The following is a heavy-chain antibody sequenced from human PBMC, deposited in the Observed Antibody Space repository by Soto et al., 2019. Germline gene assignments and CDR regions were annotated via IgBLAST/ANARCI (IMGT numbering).Heavy chain of an antibody. Sequence: GGSLRLSCAASGFIFNTYCMSWVRQAPGKGLEWVANIKEDGSEKYYVDSVKGRFTISRDNAKNLVFLQMNSLRAEDTAVYYCVREYYHNSSGYRAFFYWGQGTLVTVSS. CDR3: VREYYHNSSGYRAFFY. J-gene: IGHJ4*02. CDR2: IKEDGSEK. D-gene: IGHD3-22*01. CDR1: GFIFNTYC. V-gene: IGHV3-7*05.